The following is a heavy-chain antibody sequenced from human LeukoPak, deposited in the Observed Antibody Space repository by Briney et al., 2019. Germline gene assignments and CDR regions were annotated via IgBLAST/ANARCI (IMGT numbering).Heavy chain of an antibody. D-gene: IGHD3-10*01. V-gene: IGHV4-34*01. J-gene: IGHJ6*03. CDR3: ARHRRMVRGVTPHYYYMDV. CDR2: INHSGST. Sequence: SETLSLTCAVYGGSFSGYYWSWIRQPPGKGLEWIGEINHSGSTNYNPSLKSRITISVDTSKNQFSLKLSSVTAADTAVYYSARHRRMVRGVTPHYYYMDVWGKGTTVTISS. CDR1: GGSFSGYY.